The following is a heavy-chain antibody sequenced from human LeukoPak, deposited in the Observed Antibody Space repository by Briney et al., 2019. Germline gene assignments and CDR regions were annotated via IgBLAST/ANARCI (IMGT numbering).Heavy chain of an antibody. V-gene: IGHV4-34*01. CDR2: INHSGST. D-gene: IGHD1-26*01. CDR3: ARAVAGKWELPPRLDY. J-gene: IGHJ4*02. CDR1: GGSFSGYY. Sequence: PSETLSLTCAVYGGSFSGYYWSWIRQPPGKGLEWIGEINHSGSTNYNPSLKSRVTISVDTSKNQFSLKLSSVTAADTAVYYCARAVAGKWELPPRLDYWGQGTLVTVSP.